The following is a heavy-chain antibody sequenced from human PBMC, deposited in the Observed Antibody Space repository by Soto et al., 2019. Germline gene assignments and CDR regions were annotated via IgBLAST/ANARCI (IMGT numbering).Heavy chain of an antibody. Sequence: PSETLSLTCTVSGGSVSSGNYYWNWIRQPPGKGLEWIGYIYYSGSTNYNPSLKSRVTISVDKSKNQFSLKLSSVTAADTAVYYCAREPGVWGQGTLVTVSS. CDR2: IYYSGST. V-gene: IGHV4-61*01. CDR3: AREPGV. CDR1: GGSVSSGNYY. D-gene: IGHD3-10*01. J-gene: IGHJ4*02.